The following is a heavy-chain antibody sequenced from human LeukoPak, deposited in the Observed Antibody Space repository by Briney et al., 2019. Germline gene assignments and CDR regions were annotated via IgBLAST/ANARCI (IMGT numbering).Heavy chain of an antibody. V-gene: IGHV1-46*01. CDR3: ARDRGYSEYVFAY. J-gene: IGHJ4*02. D-gene: IGHD4-11*01. CDR1: GGTFSRLA. Sequence: ASVKVSCKASGGTFSRLAISWVRQAPGQGLEWMGIINPNAGSATYAQKFQGRVSMTRDMSTRTVYLELSGLRSEDTALYYCARDRGYSEYVFAYWGQGTLVTVSS. CDR2: INPNAGSA.